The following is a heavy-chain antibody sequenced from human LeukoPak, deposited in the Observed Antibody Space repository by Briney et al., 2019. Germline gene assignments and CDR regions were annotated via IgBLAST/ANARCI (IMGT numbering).Heavy chain of an antibody. J-gene: IGHJ4*02. Sequence: PGGSLRLSCAASGFTVSSNDMSWVRQAPGQGLEWVSVIYSGGSTYYADSVKGRFTISRDNSKNTLYLQMNSLRAEDTAVYYCAREGKNGDYEEWGQGTLVTVSS. V-gene: IGHV3-53*01. CDR2: IYSGGST. D-gene: IGHD4-17*01. CDR1: GFTVSSND. CDR3: AREGKNGDYEE.